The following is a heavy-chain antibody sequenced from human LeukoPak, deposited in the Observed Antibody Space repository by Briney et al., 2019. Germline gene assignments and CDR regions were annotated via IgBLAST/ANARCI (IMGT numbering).Heavy chain of an antibody. CDR1: GYTFTSYY. CDR3: AKEGSSGWVPNY. Sequence: GASVKVSCKASGYTFTSYYMHWVRQAPGQGLEWMGIINPSGGSTSYAQKFQGRVTMTRDTSISTVYMELSRLRSDDTAVYYCAKEGSSGWVPNYWGQGTLVTVSS. CDR2: INPSGGST. J-gene: IGHJ4*02. D-gene: IGHD6-19*01. V-gene: IGHV1-46*01.